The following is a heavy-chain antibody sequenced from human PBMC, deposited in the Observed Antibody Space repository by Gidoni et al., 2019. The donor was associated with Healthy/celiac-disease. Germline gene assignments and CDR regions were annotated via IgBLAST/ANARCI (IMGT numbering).Heavy chain of an antibody. CDR2: IYWDDEK. J-gene: IGHJ4*02. Sequence: QITLKDSGPTLATPTQTLPLTCTSSGFSTSPCGVGVGWIRQPPGKALGWLAIIYWDDEKRYSPSLKSRLTITKGTSKNQVVLTMTNMDPVDTATYYCAHRRGGIAAAGTIDYWGQGTLVTVSS. D-gene: IGHD6-13*01. CDR3: AHRRGGIAAAGTIDY. V-gene: IGHV2-5*02. CDR1: GFSTSPCGVG.